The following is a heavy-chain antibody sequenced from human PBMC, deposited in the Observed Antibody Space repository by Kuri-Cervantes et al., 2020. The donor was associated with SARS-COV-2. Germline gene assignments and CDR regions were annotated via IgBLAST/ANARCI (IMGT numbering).Heavy chain of an antibody. J-gene: IGHJ4*02. V-gene: IGHV3-7*01. Sequence: ETLSLTCTVSGGSISSHYWSWVRQAPGKGLEWVANIKQDGSEKYYVDSVKGRYTISRDNAKNSLYLQMNSLRAEDTAVYYCARDGRSPWIQLWGAFDIWGQGTLVTVSS. CDR1: GGSISSHY. D-gene: IGHD5-18*01. CDR3: ARDGRSPWIQLWGAFDI. CDR2: IKQDGSEK.